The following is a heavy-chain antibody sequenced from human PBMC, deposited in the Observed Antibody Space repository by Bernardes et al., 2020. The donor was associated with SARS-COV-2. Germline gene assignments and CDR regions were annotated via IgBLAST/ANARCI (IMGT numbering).Heavy chain of an antibody. V-gene: IGHV3-21*01. Sequence: GWSLIRSCAASEFTFSSYSMNWVRQAPGKGLEWVSSISSSSSYIYYADSVKGRFTISRDNAENSVYLQMNSLRAEDTAVYHCARVYSWVDAFDIWGQGTMVTVSS. CDR1: EFTFSSYS. D-gene: IGHD1-26*01. J-gene: IGHJ3*02. CDR2: ISSSSSYI. CDR3: ARVYSWVDAFDI.